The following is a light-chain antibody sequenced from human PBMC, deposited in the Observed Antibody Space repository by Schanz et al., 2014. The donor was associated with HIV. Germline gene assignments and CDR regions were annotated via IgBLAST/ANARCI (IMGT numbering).Light chain of an antibody. Sequence: DIQMTQSPSSLSASVGDRVTITCQASQDIIKHLNWYQQKPGKPPKLLIYDASNLETGVPSRFSGSGAGTDFTFTISSLQPDDFATYYCQQYNSYSWTFGQGTKVEIK. V-gene: IGKV1-33*01. CDR2: DAS. CDR1: QDIIKH. CDR3: QQYNSYSWT. J-gene: IGKJ1*01.